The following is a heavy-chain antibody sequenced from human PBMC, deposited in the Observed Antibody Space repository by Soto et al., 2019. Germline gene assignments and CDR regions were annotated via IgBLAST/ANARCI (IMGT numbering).Heavy chain of an antibody. CDR1: GGTLSSYT. D-gene: IGHD4-17*01. CDR2: IIPILGIA. J-gene: IGHJ4*02. Sequence: QVQLVQSGAEVKKPGSSVKVSCKASGGTLSSYTINWVRQAPGQGLEWVGRIIPILGIAKNAQKFQGRVTITADKSTSTAYMELSSLRSEDTAVYYCAAEYGANSAWGQGTLVTVSS. V-gene: IGHV1-69*02. CDR3: AAEYGANSA.